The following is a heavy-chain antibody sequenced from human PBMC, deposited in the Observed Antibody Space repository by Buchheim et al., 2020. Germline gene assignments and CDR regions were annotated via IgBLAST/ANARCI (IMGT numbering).Heavy chain of an antibody. V-gene: IGHV3-74*01. D-gene: IGHD3-22*01. J-gene: IGHJ6*02. CDR2: INSDGSST. CDR3: ARETQDPVVVINLGGMDV. CDR1: GFTFSSYW. Sequence: EVQLVESGGGLVQPGGSLRLSCAASGFTFSSYWMHWVRQAPGKGLVWVSRINSDGSSTSYADSVKGRFTISRDNAKNTLYLQMNSLGAEDTAVYYCARETQDPVVVINLGGMDVWGQGTT.